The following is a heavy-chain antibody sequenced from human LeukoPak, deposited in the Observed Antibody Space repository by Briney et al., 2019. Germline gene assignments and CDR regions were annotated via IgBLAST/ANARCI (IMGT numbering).Heavy chain of an antibody. CDR2: IYSNGST. Sequence: SETLSLTCIVSGDSISRYYWNWIRQPPGKGLEWIGHIYSNGSTNYNPSLKTRVTISLDSASNHFSLKLTSVTAADTAVYFCARLHHLSAFWTASDALFDNWGQGTLVTVSS. CDR3: ARLHHLSAFWTASDALFDN. D-gene: IGHD3/OR15-3a*01. J-gene: IGHJ4*02. V-gene: IGHV4-4*09. CDR1: GDSISRYY.